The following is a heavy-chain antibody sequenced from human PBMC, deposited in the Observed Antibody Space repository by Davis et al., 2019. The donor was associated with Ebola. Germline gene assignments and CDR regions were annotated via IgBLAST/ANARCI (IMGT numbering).Heavy chain of an antibody. D-gene: IGHD3-22*01. J-gene: IGHJ6*03. CDR1: GFTFSTYG. Sequence: PGGSLRLSCAASGFTFSTYGITWVRPAPGKGLEWVSGMSGSGGSTFYADSVKGRLTISRDDSKNTLYLQMNSLRAEDTAVYYCARDLRYDSSGHDYYFYMDVWGKGTTVTVSS. CDR2: MSGSGGST. CDR3: ARDLRYDSSGHDYYFYMDV. V-gene: IGHV3-23*01.